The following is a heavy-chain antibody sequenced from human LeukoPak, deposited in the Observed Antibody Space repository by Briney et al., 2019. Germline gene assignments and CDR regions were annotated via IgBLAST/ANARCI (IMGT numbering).Heavy chain of an antibody. CDR2: MWYDGSNK. CDR1: GFTFSSYG. CDR3: TTENWYVFEN. J-gene: IGHJ4*02. Sequence: GGSLRLSCAASGFTFSSYGMHWVRQAPGKGLEWVAVMWYDGSNKYYADSVKGRFTISRDNSKNTLYLQMNSLRVEDTAVFYCTTENWYVFENWGQGSLVTVSS. V-gene: IGHV3-33*01. D-gene: IGHD1-1*01.